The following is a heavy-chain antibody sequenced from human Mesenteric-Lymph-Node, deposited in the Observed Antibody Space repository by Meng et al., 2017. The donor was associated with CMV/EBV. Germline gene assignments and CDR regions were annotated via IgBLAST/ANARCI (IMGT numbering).Heavy chain of an antibody. CDR2: INPYNGNR. J-gene: IGHJ5*02. CDR3: ARTPIGVVPSDL. Sequence: SCMASGFMFTAAGITWVRQAPGQGLEWMGWINPYNGNRNYAQSLQSRVTLTTDTSTTTAYLELGSLRSDDTAVYYCARTPIGVVPSDLWGQGTLVTVSS. CDR1: GFMFTAAG. V-gene: IGHV1-18*04. D-gene: IGHD3-22*01.